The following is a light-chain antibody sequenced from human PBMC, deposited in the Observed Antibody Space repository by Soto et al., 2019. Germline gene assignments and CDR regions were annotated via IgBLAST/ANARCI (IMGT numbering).Light chain of an antibody. Sequence: DIQMTQSPSSVSASVGDRVTITCRASQGISSRLAWYQQKPGKATNLLIYAASNLQSGVPSRFSGSGSETDFTLTIGSLQPEDFATYYCQQANSFPLTFGGGTKVEIK. CDR2: AAS. CDR3: QQANSFPLT. V-gene: IGKV1-12*01. CDR1: QGISSR. J-gene: IGKJ4*01.